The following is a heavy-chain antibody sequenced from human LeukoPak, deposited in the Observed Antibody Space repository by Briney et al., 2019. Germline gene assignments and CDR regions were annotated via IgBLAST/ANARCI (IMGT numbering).Heavy chain of an antibody. D-gene: IGHD6-13*01. J-gene: IGHJ2*01. Sequence: GGSLRLSCAASGFTVSSNYMTWVRQAPGKGLQWVSPISGNGDTTYYADSVKGRFTVSRDNSKNTLYLQMNSLRAEDTAVYYCARGPHDRGYWYFDLWGRGTLVIVSS. V-gene: IGHV3-23*01. CDR1: GFTVSSNY. CDR2: ISGNGDTT. CDR3: ARGPHDRGYWYFDL.